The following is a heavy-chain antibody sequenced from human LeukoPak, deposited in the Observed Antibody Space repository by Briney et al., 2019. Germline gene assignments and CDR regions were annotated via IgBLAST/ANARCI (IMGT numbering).Heavy chain of an antibody. D-gene: IGHD4-11*01. CDR1: GFTFSDYY. J-gene: IGHJ4*02. CDR2: ISSSSSCT. Sequence: SGGSLRLSCAASGFTFSDYYMSWIRQAPGKGLEWVSYISSSSSCTNYADSVKGRFTISRDNAKNSLYLQMNSLRAEDTAVYYCARRLTTGGFFDYWGQGTLVTVSS. V-gene: IGHV3-11*06. CDR3: ARRLTTGGFFDY.